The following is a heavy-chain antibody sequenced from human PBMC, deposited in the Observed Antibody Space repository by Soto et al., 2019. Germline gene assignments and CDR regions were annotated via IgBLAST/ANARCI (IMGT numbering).Heavy chain of an antibody. V-gene: IGHV4-4*07. J-gene: IGHJ2*01. Sequence: QVQLQESGPGLVKPSETLSLTCTVSGGSTTNYYWSWLRQPAGKGLEYIGRIYGSGRTNYNPSLKNRVTMSVSLNQMSLRLTSVTAADTAVYYCARHFDVNTALDYWYFDLWGRGALVTVSS. CDR3: ARHFDVNTALDYWYFDL. D-gene: IGHD3-9*01. CDR1: GGSTTNYY. CDR2: IYGSGRT.